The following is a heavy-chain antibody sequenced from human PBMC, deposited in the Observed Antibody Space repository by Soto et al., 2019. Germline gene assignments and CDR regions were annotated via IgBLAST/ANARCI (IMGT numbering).Heavy chain of an antibody. CDR3: AREDCSGGSCYLNWFDP. Sequence: QVQLVQSGAEVKKPGSSVKVSCKAPGGTFSSYTISWVRQAPGQGLEWMGGIIRIFGTANYAQKFQGRVTITADESTRAAYMELSSLRSEDAAVYYCAREDCSGGSCYLNWFDPWGQGTLGTVSS. D-gene: IGHD2-15*01. V-gene: IGHV1-69*12. CDR1: GGTFSSYT. J-gene: IGHJ5*02. CDR2: IIRIFGTA.